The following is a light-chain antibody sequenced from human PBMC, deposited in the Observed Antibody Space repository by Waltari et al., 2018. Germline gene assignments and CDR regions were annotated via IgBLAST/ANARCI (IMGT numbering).Light chain of an antibody. V-gene: IGLV4-69*01. CDR1: SGPLTNV. CDR2: GNSDGSH. J-gene: IGLJ3*02. Sequence: QLVLTQSPSASAPLLASVKLTCALSSGPLTNVIAWLQQRPEKGPRYLMKGNSDGSHNKGDEIPDRFSGSGSGAERYLSISSLQSEDEADYICQTGGHGTWVFGGGTKLTVL. CDR3: QTGGHGTWV.